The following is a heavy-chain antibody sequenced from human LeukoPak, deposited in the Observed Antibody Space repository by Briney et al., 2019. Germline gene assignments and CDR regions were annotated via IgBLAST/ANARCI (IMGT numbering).Heavy chain of an antibody. J-gene: IGHJ4*02. CDR2: ITSGSSTI. CDR3: ARDGGGDY. Sequence: PGGSLRLSCAASGFTFSLYSMNWVRQAPGKGLEWVSYITSGSSTIYYAESVRGRFTISRDNAKNSLSLQMNSLRAEDTAVYYCARDGGGDYWGQGTLVTVSS. V-gene: IGHV3-48*01. D-gene: IGHD3-16*01. CDR1: GFTFSLYS.